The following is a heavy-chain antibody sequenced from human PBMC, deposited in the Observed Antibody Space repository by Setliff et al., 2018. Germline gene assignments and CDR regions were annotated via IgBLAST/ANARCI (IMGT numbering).Heavy chain of an antibody. CDR3: ARRPIALAGYRKGAFDI. J-gene: IGHJ3*02. V-gene: IGHV1-18*01. CDR2: VSTYNGDT. CDR1: GYSFTSFS. Sequence: ASVKVSCKAPGYSFTSFSITWVRQAPGQGLEWPGWVSTYNGDTKSAQKFRGRVTMTTDISTSTVYMELRTLRSDDTAVYYCARRPIALAGYRKGAFDIWGQGTMVTVSS. D-gene: IGHD6-19*01.